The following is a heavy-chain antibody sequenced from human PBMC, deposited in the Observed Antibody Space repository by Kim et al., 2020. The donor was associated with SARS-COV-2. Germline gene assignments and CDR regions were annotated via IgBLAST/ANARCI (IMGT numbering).Heavy chain of an antibody. CDR2: INTGSTHI. J-gene: IGHJ6*02. D-gene: IGHD3-9*01. CDR3: ATSSYDILTGYFYDMDV. CDR1: GFTFRSYN. V-gene: IGHV3-21*01. Sequence: GGSLRLSCAASGFTFRSYNMDWVRQSPGRGLEWISSINTGSTHIYYADSVEGRFTISRDNAQNSLYLQMNGLRAEDTAVYYCATSSYDILTGYFYDMDVWGQGTTVTVSS.